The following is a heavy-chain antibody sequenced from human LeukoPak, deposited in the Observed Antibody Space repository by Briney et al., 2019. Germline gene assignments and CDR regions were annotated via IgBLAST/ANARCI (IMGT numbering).Heavy chain of an antibody. CDR1: GFTFSSYA. J-gene: IGHJ3*02. V-gene: IGHV3-30-3*01. D-gene: IGHD6-19*01. CDR2: ISYDGSNK. Sequence: GRSLRLSCAASGFTFSSYAMHWVRQAPGKGLEWVAVISYDGSNKYYADSVKGRFTISRDNSKNTLYLQMNSLRAEDTAVYYCARDRSQSGWNDAFDIWGQGTMVTVSS. CDR3: ARDRSQSGWNDAFDI.